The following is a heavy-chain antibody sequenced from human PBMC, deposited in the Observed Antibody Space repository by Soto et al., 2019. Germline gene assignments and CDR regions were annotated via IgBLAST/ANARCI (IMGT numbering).Heavy chain of an antibody. D-gene: IGHD2-2*01. J-gene: IGHJ4*02. CDR1: GFTFSSYA. CDR3: AKDLRSPSLYYFDY. Sequence: EVQLLESGGGLVQPGGSLRLSCAASGFTFSSYAMSWVRQAPGKGLEWGSAISGSGGSTYYADSVKGRFTNTRDNSKNTLYLQMNSLRAEDTAVYYCAKDLRSPSLYYFDYWGQGTLVAVSS. CDR2: ISGSGGST. V-gene: IGHV3-23*01.